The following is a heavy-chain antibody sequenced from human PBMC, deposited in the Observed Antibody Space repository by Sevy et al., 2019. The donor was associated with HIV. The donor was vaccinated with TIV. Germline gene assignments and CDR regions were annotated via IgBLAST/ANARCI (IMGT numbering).Heavy chain of an antibody. CDR3: ARVMRRILWWSLDS. J-gene: IGHJ4*02. Sequence: GGSLRLSCAASGFTFSDYYMDWVRQAPGKGLEWVGRIRNKANSYTTEFAAFVKGRFTISRDDSKNSLYLQMHSLKTDETAVYYCARVMRRILWWSLDSWGQGTLVTVSS. D-gene: IGHD2-21*01. V-gene: IGHV3-72*01. CDR1: GFTFSDYY. CDR2: IRNKANSYTT.